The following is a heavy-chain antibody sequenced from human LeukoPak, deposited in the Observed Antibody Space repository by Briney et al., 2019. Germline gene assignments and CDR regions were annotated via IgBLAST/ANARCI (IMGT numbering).Heavy chain of an antibody. CDR2: IYYNGNT. V-gene: IGHV4-39*01. CDR1: GGAISSGSYY. Sequence: SETLSLTCSVSGGAISSGSYYWGWIRQPRGKGLEWIGSIYYNGNTHYNPSLKSRVSISVDTSKNQFSLKLSSVTAADTAVYYCARGAIPGRMAAAGKSWFDPWGQGTLVTVSS. D-gene: IGHD6-13*01. CDR3: ARGAIPGRMAAAGKSWFDP. J-gene: IGHJ5*02.